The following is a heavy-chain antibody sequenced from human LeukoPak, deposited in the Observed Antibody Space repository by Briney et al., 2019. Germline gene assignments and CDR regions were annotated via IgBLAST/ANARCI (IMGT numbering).Heavy chain of an antibody. CDR2: INSDGSST. CDR3: ASSWDGVRIQLWLLEVRYYYGMDV. CDR1: GFTFSSYW. D-gene: IGHD5-18*01. V-gene: IGHV3-74*01. J-gene: IGHJ6*02. Sequence: GGSLRLSCAASGFTFSSYWMHWVRQAPGKGLVWVSRINSDGSSTSYADSVKGRFTISRDNAKNTLYLQMNSLRAEDTAVYYCASSWDGVRIQLWLLEVRYYYGMDVWGQGTTVTVSS.